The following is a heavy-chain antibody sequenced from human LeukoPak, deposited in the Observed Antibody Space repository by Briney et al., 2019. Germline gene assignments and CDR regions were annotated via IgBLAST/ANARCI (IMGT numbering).Heavy chain of an antibody. CDR2: INPNSGGT. V-gene: IGHV1-2*02. J-gene: IGHJ6*02. CDR1: GYTFTGYY. D-gene: IGHD2-2*01. CDR3: ARQLPKGNYGLEV. Sequence: GASVKVSCKASGYTFTGYYMHWVRQAPGQGLEWMGWINPNSGGTNYPQKFQGRVTMSRDTSITTVYMELSSLRSDDTAVYYCARQLPKGNYGLEVWGQGTTITVSS.